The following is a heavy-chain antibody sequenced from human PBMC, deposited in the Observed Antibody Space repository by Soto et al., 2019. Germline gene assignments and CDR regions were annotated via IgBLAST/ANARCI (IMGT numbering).Heavy chain of an antibody. D-gene: IGHD4-17*01. Sequence: EVQLLESGGGLVQPGGSLRLSCAASGFTFTNYGMSWVRQAPGKGLEWVSTINPSGANTYYADSVKGRFTISRDNSKNTLYLRMNSLTVEDTSIYYCAKGDGDNRARWLDPWGQGNLVIVSS. CDR3: AKGDGDNRARWLDP. CDR1: GFTFTNYG. V-gene: IGHV3-23*01. CDR2: INPSGANT. J-gene: IGHJ5*02.